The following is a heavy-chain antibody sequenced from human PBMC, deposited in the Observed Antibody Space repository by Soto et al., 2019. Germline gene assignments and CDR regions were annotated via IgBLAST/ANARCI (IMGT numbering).Heavy chain of an antibody. CDR3: AHRLIAGIAVGEDWFDP. CDR1: GFSLSTIGVG. Sequence: QITLKESGRTLVKPTQTLTLTCTFSGFSLSTIGVGVGWIRQPPGKALEWLAVIYWDGDKRYSPSLKSRLTNTKDTSKNQVVLTMTNMDPADTATYYCAHRLIAGIAVGEDWFDPWGQGTLVTVSS. V-gene: IGHV2-5*02. D-gene: IGHD6-19*01. J-gene: IGHJ5*02. CDR2: IYWDGDK.